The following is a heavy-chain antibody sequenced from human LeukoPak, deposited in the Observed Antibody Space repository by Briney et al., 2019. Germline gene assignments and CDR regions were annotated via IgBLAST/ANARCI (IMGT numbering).Heavy chain of an antibody. J-gene: IGHJ4*02. CDR1: GITFSSYV. CDR2: ISYDGSNE. CDR3: ARGGGYSYGSFDY. Sequence: GGSLRLSCAASGITFSSYVMHWVRQAPGKGLEWVAIISYDGSNEYYADSVKGRFTISRDNAKNTLYLQMNSLRAEDTAVYYCARGGGYSYGSFDYWGQGTLVTVSS. D-gene: IGHD5-18*01. V-gene: IGHV3-30*04.